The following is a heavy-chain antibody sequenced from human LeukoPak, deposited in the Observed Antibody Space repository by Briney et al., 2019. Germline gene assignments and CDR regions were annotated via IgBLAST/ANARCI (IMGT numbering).Heavy chain of an antibody. J-gene: IGHJ4*02. CDR1: GFTFSNYW. D-gene: IGHD2-21*02. Sequence: GGSLRLSCAACGFTFSNYWIYWVRQAPGKGLVWLSGINRDGSSTRYADSVKGRFSISRDNAKSTLYMQMNSLRAEDTAVYYCARPAYCGGNCYYFPDYWGQGTLVTVSS. V-gene: IGHV3-74*01. CDR2: INRDGSST. CDR3: ARPAYCGGNCYYFPDY.